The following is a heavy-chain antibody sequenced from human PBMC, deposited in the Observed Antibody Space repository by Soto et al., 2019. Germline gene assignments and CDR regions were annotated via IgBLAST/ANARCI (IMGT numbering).Heavy chain of an antibody. D-gene: IGHD1-7*01. CDR2: ISSSGDRT. CDR1: GFTFSGYY. CDR3: VRGTSYHFDN. V-gene: IGHV3-11*05. J-gene: IGHJ4*02. Sequence: QVQLVESGGGLVRPGGSLRLSCAASGFTFSGYYMSWIRQAPGKGLECISYISSSGDRTKYADSVKGRFTFSRDNAEKSLYLQMSSLRAEDTAVYYCVRGTSYHFDNWGQGTLVTVSS.